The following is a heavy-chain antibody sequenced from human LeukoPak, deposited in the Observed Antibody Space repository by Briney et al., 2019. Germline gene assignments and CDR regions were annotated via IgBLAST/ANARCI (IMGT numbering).Heavy chain of an antibody. Sequence: SETLSLTCTVSGGSISSYYWSWIRQPPGKGLKWIGYISYSGSTNFNPSLKSRVTISVDTSKQQFSLQLSSVTAADTAVYYCAREGTAGTNLNWFDPWGQGTLVTVSS. V-gene: IGHV4-59*01. CDR1: GGSISSYY. CDR3: AREGTAGTNLNWFDP. D-gene: IGHD1-1*01. CDR2: ISYSGST. J-gene: IGHJ5*02.